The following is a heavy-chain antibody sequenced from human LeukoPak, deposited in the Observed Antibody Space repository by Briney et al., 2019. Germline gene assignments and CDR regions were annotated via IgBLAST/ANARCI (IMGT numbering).Heavy chain of an antibody. CDR1: GFTFSSYA. D-gene: IGHD3-10*01. J-gene: IGHJ4*02. V-gene: IGHV3-30-3*01. Sequence: GGSLRLSCAASGFTFSSYAMHWVRQAPGKGLEWVAVISYDGSNKYYADSVKGRFTISRGNSKNTLYLQMNSLRAEDTAVYYCARESVLWFGEYDYFDYWGQGTLVTVSS. CDR3: ARESVLWFGEYDYFDY. CDR2: ISYDGSNK.